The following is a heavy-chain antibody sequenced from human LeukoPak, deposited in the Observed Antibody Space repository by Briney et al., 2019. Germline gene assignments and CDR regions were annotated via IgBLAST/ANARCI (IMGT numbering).Heavy chain of an antibody. CDR2: IDNSGST. CDR3: ASGAGWLIDY. Sequence: SETLSLTCSVSGGHIDGVYWNWIRQPPGKGLEWIGYIDNSGSTKYNPSLQSRITMSRDTSKKQFSLKLTSVTAADTAMYYCASGAGWLIDYWGQGTLVSVSS. V-gene: IGHV4-4*08. J-gene: IGHJ4*02. D-gene: IGHD6-19*01. CDR1: GGHIDGVY.